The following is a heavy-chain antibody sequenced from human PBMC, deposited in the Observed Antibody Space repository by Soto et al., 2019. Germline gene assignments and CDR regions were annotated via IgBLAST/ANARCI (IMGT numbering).Heavy chain of an antibody. CDR1: GGSISSYY. J-gene: IGHJ5*02. V-gene: IGHV4-59*12. CDR2: IYHSGST. D-gene: IGHD2-2*01. CDR3: ARREFDSSTRRNWFDP. Sequence: SETLSLTCTVSGGSISSYYWSWIRQPPGKGLEWIGYIYHSGSTYYNPSLKSRVTISVDRSKNQFSLKLSSVTAADTAVYYCARREFDSSTRRNWFDPWGQETLVTVSS.